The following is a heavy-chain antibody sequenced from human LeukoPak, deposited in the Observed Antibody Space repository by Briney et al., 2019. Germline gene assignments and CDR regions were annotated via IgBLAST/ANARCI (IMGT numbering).Heavy chain of an antibody. CDR2: IYTSGST. CDR1: GGSISSGSYY. V-gene: IGHV4-61*02. Sequence: SSQTLSLTCTVSGGSISSGSYYWSWIRQPAGKGLEWIGRIYTSGSTNYNPSLKSRVTISVDTSKNQFSLKLSSVTAAVTAVYYCARDLAAAGFDYWGQGTLVTVSS. CDR3: ARDLAAAGFDY. D-gene: IGHD6-13*01. J-gene: IGHJ4*02.